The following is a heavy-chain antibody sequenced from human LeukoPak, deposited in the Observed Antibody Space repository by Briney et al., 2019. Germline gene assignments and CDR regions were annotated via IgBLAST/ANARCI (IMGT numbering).Heavy chain of an antibody. CDR2: IFHSGST. J-gene: IGHJ5*02. CDR3: ALLYGLKAENWFDP. Sequence: PSETLSLTCSVSGYSISSGFYWGWIRQPPGKGLEWIGSIFHSGSTYYNPSLKSRVTISVGTSKNLFSLKLSSVTAADTAVYYCALLYGLKAENWFDPWGQGTLVTVSS. V-gene: IGHV4-38-2*02. CDR1: GYSISSGFY. D-gene: IGHD2-15*01.